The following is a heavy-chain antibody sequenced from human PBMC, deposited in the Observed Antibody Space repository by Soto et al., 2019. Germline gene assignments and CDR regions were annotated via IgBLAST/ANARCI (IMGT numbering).Heavy chain of an antibody. D-gene: IGHD3-10*01. CDR3: ARHRGEYYGSGNYFDY. CDR2: IDPSDSYI. Sequence: GESLKISCTTSGYNFSIYWVGWVRQMPGKGLEWMGRIDPSDSYINYSPSFQGHVTISADKSISTAYLQWSSLKASDTAMYYCARHRGEYYGSGNYFDYWGQGTLVTAPQ. CDR1: GYNFSIYW. J-gene: IGHJ4*02. V-gene: IGHV5-10-1*01.